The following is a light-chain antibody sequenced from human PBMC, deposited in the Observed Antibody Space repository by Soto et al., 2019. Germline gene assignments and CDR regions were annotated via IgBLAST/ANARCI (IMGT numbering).Light chain of an antibody. J-gene: IGKJ1*01. Sequence: ETVLTQSPGTLSLSPGERATLSCRASQSVSSSYLAWYQQKPGQAPRLLIYDASNRATGIPDRCSGSGSGTDFTLTISRLEPEDFAVYYCQQYVRSPPSWTFGQGTKVEIK. CDR1: QSVSSSY. CDR2: DAS. V-gene: IGKV3-20*01. CDR3: QQYVRSPPSWT.